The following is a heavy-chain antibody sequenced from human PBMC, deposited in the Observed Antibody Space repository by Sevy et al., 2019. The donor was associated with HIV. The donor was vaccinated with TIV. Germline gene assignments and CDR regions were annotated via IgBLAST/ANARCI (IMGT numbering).Heavy chain of an antibody. D-gene: IGHD2-8*01. Sequence: GGSLRLSCAASGFTFSKYSMSWVRQPPGKGLEWVSTLCFGCGEINYADSVKGRFTISRDNSKSSGYLQMNNLRPEDTAVYYCAREGCTKPHDYWGQGTLVTVSS. J-gene: IGHJ4*02. V-gene: IGHV3-23*01. CDR3: AREGCTKPHDY. CDR2: LCFGCGEI. CDR1: GFTFSKYS.